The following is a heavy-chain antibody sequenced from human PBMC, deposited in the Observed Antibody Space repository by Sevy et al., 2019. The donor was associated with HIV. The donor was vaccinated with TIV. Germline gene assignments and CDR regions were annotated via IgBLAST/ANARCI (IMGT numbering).Heavy chain of an antibody. CDR2: IYHSGST. Sequence: SETLSLTCTVSGYSISSGYYWGWIRQPPGKGLEWIGSIYHSGSTYYNPSLKSRVTISVDTSKNQFSLKLISVTAADTAVYYCARGEWYSGGGGYCSGGSCYSGLWFDPWGQGTLVTVSS. J-gene: IGHJ5*02. CDR1: GYSISSGYY. D-gene: IGHD2-15*01. CDR3: ARGEWYSGGGGYCSGGSCYSGLWFDP. V-gene: IGHV4-38-2*02.